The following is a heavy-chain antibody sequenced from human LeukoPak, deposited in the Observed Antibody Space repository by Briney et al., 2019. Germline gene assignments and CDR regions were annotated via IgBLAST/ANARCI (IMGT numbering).Heavy chain of an antibody. CDR3: ARDQKDHDAFDI. CDR1: GGSISSSSYY. J-gene: IGHJ3*02. V-gene: IGHV4-39*07. Sequence: SETLSLTCAVPGGSISSSSYYWGWIRQPPGKGLEWIGSIYYSGSTYYNPSLKSRVTISVDTSKNQFSLKLSSVTAADTAVYYCARDQKDHDAFDIWGQGTMVTVSS. CDR2: IYYSGST.